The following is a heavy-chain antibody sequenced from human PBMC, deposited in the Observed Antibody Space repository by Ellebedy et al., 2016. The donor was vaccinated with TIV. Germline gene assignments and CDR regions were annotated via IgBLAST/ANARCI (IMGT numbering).Heavy chain of an antibody. J-gene: IGHJ4*02. CDR3: ARDSEEAVQDY. D-gene: IGHD3-10*01. V-gene: IGHV1-18*01. Sequence: ASVKVSCXASGYTFTSYGISWVRQAPGQGLEWMGWISAYNGNTNYAQKLQGRVAMTTDTSTSTAYMELRSLRSDDTAVYYCARDSEEAVQDYWGQGTLVTVSS. CDR2: ISAYNGNT. CDR1: GYTFTSYG.